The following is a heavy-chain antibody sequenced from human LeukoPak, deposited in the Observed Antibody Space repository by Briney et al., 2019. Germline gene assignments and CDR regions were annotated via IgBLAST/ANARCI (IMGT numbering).Heavy chain of an antibody. CDR1: GYTFTSYG. CDR3: ARVEKPAYYDFWSGYRSYFDYGMDV. D-gene: IGHD3-3*01. J-gene: IGHJ6*02. V-gene: IGHV1-18*01. CDR2: ISAYNGNT. Sequence: GASVKVSCKASGYTFTSYGISWVRQAPGQGLEWMGWISAYNGNTNYAQKLQGRVTMTTDTSTSTAYMELRSLRSDDTAVYYCARVEKPAYYDFWSGYRSYFDYGMDVWGQGTTVTVSS.